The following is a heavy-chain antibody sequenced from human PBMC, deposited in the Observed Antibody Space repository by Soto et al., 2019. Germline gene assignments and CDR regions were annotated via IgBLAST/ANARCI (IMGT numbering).Heavy chain of an antibody. V-gene: IGHV3-15*07. J-gene: IGHJ3*02. CDR2: IKSKTDGGTT. CDR1: GVIFRNAW. Sequence: GGSLRLSCAASGVIFRNAWMNWVRQAPGKGLEWVGRIKSKTDGGTTDYAAPVKGRFTISRDDSKNTLFLQMNSLKTDDTAVYYCTTALTGFSGHYFSTGLGYDIWGQGTMVTVSS. D-gene: IGHD3-22*01. CDR3: TTALTGFSGHYFSTGLGYDI.